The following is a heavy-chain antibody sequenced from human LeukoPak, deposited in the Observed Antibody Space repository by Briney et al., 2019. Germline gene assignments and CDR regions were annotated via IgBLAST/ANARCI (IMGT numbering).Heavy chain of an antibody. J-gene: IGHJ3*02. D-gene: IGHD6-19*01. CDR3: AKEFGGSGSSGWYVDAFDI. CDR2: IKQDGSEK. CDR1: GFTFSSYW. Sequence: GGSLRLSCAASGFTFSSYWMSWVRQAPGKGLEWVANIKQDGSEKYYVDSVKGRFTISRDNAKNSLYLQMNSLRAEDTAVYYCAKEFGGSGSSGWYVDAFDIWGQGTMVTVSS. V-gene: IGHV3-7*01.